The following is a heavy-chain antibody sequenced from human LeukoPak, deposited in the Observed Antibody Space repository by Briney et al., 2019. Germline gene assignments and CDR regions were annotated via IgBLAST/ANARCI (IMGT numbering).Heavy chain of an antibody. CDR2: ISYDGSNK. V-gene: IGHV3-30*01. J-gene: IGHJ6*03. D-gene: IGHD2-2*01. CDR1: GFTFSSYA. CDR3: ARDRGYCSSTSCDGGYMDV. Sequence: GRSLRLSCAASGFTFSSYAMHWVRQAPGKGLEWVAVISYDGSNKYYADSVKGRFTISRDNSKNTLYLQMNSLRAEDTAVYYCARDRGYCSSTSCDGGYMDVWGKGTTVTVS.